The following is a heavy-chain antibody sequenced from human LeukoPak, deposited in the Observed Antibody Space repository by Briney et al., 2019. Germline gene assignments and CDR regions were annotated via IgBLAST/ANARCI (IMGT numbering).Heavy chain of an antibody. D-gene: IGHD6-6*01. V-gene: IGHV5-51*01. CDR1: GHSFTSYW. CDR2: IYPGDSDT. CDR3: ARGAILEYSTSSEYFDY. Sequence: GESLKISCKGSGHSFTSYWIGWVRQMPGKGLEWMGIIYPGDSDTRYSPSFQGQVTISADKSISTAYLQWSSLKASDTAMYCCARGAILEYSTSSEYFDYWGQGTLVTVSS. J-gene: IGHJ4*02.